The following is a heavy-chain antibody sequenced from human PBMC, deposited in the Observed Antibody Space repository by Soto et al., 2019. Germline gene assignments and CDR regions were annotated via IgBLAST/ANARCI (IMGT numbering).Heavy chain of an antibody. D-gene: IGHD6-19*01. Sequence: EVQLVESGGGLIQPGGSLRLSCAASGFTVSSNYMSWVRQAPGKGLEWVSVIYSGGSTYYADSVKGRFTISRDNSKNTLYLHMNSLRAEDTAVDYCARGGGLYSSAFIDYWGQGTLVTVSS. V-gene: IGHV3-53*01. J-gene: IGHJ4*02. CDR3: ARGGGLYSSAFIDY. CDR2: IYSGGST. CDR1: GFTVSSNY.